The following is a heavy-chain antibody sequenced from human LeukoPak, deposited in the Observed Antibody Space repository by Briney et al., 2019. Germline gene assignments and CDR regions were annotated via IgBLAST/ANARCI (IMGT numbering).Heavy chain of an antibody. CDR3: ASRVGGGKGDV. V-gene: IGHV3-66*01. CDR1: GFTVSSNY. Sequence: GGSLRLSCAASGFTVSSNYMRWVRQAPGKGLEWVSVIYSGGTTYYADCVKGRFTISRDNSKKTLCLQMNSLRPDDTAVYYCASRVGGGKGDVWGQGTTVTISS. J-gene: IGHJ6*02. D-gene: IGHD1-26*01. CDR2: IYSGGTT.